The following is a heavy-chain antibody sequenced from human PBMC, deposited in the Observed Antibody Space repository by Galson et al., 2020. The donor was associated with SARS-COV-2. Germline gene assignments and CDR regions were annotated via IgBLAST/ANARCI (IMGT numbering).Heavy chain of an antibody. CDR3: ARDNNHEKYDSSGYYMYNWFDP. J-gene: IGHJ5*02. V-gene: IGHV4-59*01. D-gene: IGHD3-22*01. CDR1: GGSISSYY. CDR2: IYYSGST. Sequence: SETLSLTCTVSGGSISSYYWSWIRQPPGKGLEWIGYIYYSGSTNYNPSLKSRVTISVDTSKNQFSLKLSSVTAADTAVYYCARDNNHEKYDSSGYYMYNWFDPWGQGTLVTVSS.